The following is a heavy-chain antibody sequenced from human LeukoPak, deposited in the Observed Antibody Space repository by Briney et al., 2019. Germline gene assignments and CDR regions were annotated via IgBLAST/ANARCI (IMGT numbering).Heavy chain of an antibody. CDR3: AKDSVVRNTGSYYFAS. J-gene: IGHJ4*02. CDR2: ISGSGGST. D-gene: IGHD1-26*01. Sequence: GGSLRLSCAASGFTFSSYAMSWVRQAPGKGLEWVSAISGSGGSTYYADSVKGRFTISRDNSKNTLYLQMSSLRAEDTAIYYCAKDSVVRNTGSYYFASWGQGTLVTVSS. CDR1: GFTFSSYA. V-gene: IGHV3-23*01.